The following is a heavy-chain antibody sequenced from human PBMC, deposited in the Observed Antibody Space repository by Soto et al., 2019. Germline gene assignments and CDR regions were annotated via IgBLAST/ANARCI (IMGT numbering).Heavy chain of an antibody. D-gene: IGHD6-19*01. J-gene: IGHJ6*02. Sequence: VCCMASGSTFTSSAVQGAQQASGQRLEWIGWIVVGSGNTNYAQKFQERVTITRDMSTSTAYMELSSLRSEDTAVYYCAAEGGGTGSGWYSPYYYYYGMDVWGQGTTVTVSS. CDR2: IVVGSGNT. CDR1: GSTFTSSA. V-gene: IGHV1-58*01. CDR3: AAEGGGTGSGWYSPYYYYYGMDV.